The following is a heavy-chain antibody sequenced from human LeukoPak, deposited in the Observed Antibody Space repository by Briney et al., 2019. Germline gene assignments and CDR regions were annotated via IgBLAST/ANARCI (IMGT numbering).Heavy chain of an antibody. CDR3: ARQWVRRVMSCWFDP. J-gene: IGHJ5*02. CDR1: GGSISSSSYY. CDR2: IYYSGST. V-gene: IGHV4-39*01. Sequence: SETLSLTCTVSGGSISSSSYYWGWIRQPPGKGLEWIGSIYYSGSTYYNPSLKSRVTISVDTSKNQFSLKLSSVTAADTAVYYCARQWVRRVMSCWFDPWGQGTLVTVSS. D-gene: IGHD3-10*01.